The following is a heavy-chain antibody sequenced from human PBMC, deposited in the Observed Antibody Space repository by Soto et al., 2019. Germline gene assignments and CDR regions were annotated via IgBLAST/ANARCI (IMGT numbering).Heavy chain of an antibody. D-gene: IGHD3-3*01. CDR1: GFNFSSYG. CDR2: ISYDGSNK. CDR3: AKAAADFWSGYYRYGMDV. J-gene: IGHJ6*02. Sequence: GGSLRLSCAASGFNFSSYGMHWVRQAPGKGLEWVAVISYDGSNKYYADSVKGRFTISRDNSKNTLYLQMNSLRAEDTAVYYCAKAAADFWSGYYRYGMDVWGQGTTVTVSS. V-gene: IGHV3-30*18.